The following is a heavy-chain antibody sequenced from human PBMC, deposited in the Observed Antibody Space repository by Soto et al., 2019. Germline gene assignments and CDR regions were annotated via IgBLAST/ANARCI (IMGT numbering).Heavy chain of an antibody. D-gene: IGHD3-3*01. V-gene: IGHV4-59*08. J-gene: IGHJ4*02. CDR1: GGSISNYY. Sequence: SETLSLTCTVSGGSISNYYWSWIRQPPGKGLEWIGYIHYSGNTKYNPSLKSRVTISSDTSKDQFSLKLTSMTAADTDVYYCARGHYDFWSGYFATIDYWGQGTLVTVSS. CDR2: IHYSGNT. CDR3: ARGHYDFWSGYFATIDY.